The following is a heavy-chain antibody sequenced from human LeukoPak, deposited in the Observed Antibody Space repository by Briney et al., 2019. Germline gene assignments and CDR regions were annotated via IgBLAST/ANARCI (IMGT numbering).Heavy chain of an antibody. D-gene: IGHD6-19*01. Sequence: PSETLSLTCTVSGGSISTYYWSWIRQPAGKGLEWIGRIYSGGSTNHNPPLQSRVTMSVDKSKNQFSLKLSSVTAADTAVYYCARVAQNMQRIAVAATSTWRANWYFDLWGRGTLVTVSS. CDR1: GGSISTYY. CDR3: ARVAQNMQRIAVAATSTWRANWYFDL. V-gene: IGHV4-4*07. J-gene: IGHJ2*01. CDR2: IYSGGST.